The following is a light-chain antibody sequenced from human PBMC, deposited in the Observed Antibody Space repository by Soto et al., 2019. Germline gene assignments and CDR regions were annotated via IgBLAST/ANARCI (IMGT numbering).Light chain of an antibody. CDR3: QQYGRPPLT. J-gene: IGKJ4*01. V-gene: IGKV3D-20*01. CDR1: QRVSSSY. Sequence: EIVLTQSPATLFLSPGERATLSCGASQRVSSSYLAWYQQKPGLAPRLLIFDASTRATGIPARFSGSGSGTDFILTISRLEPEDFAVYYCQQYGRPPLTFGGGTKVEIK. CDR2: DAS.